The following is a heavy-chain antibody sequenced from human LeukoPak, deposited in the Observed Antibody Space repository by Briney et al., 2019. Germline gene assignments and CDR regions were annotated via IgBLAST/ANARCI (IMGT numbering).Heavy chain of an antibody. CDR3: ARRWEQWRKGWYFDY. V-gene: IGHV4-34*01. J-gene: IGHJ4*02. D-gene: IGHD6-19*01. CDR1: GGSFSGYY. Sequence: PSETLSLTCAVYGGSFSGYYWSWIRQPPGKGLEWIGEINHSGSTNYNPSLKSRVTISVDTSKNQFSLKLSSVTAADTAVYYCARRWEQWRKGWYFDYWGQGTLVTVSS. CDR2: INHSGST.